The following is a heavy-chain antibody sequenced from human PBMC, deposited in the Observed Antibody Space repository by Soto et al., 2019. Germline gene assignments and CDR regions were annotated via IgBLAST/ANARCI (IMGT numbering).Heavy chain of an antibody. D-gene: IGHD3-10*01. J-gene: IGHJ6*02. Sequence: SETLSLTCTVSGGSISSGGYYWSWIRRHPGKGLEWIGYIYYSGSTNYNPSLKSRVTISVDTSKNQFSLKLSSVTAADTAVYYCARMVRGVIMSYGMDVWGQGTTVTVSS. CDR3: ARMVRGVIMSYGMDV. CDR1: GGSISSGGYY. V-gene: IGHV4-61*08. CDR2: IYYSGST.